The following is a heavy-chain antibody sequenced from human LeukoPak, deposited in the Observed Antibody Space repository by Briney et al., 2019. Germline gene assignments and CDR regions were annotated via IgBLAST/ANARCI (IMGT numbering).Heavy chain of an antibody. D-gene: IGHD3-16*02. V-gene: IGHV3-48*03. CDR3: ARYTITFGGVIDHFDY. Sequence: GGSLRLPCAASGFTFSSFEMNWVRQAPGKGVEGVSYIRSSGSTIYYADSVKGRFIISRDNAKNSLSLQMNSLRVEDTAIYYCARYTITFGGVIDHFDYWGQGTLVTVSS. CDR1: GFTFSSFE. J-gene: IGHJ4*02. CDR2: IRSSGSTI.